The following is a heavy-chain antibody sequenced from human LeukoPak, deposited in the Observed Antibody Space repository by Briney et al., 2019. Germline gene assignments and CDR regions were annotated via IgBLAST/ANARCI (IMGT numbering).Heavy chain of an antibody. J-gene: IGHJ4*02. CDR1: GGTFSSYA. D-gene: IGHD5-24*01. CDR2: IIPIFGTA. Sequence: GASVKVSCXASGGTFSSYAISWVRQAPGQGLEWMGGIIPIFGTANYAQKFQGRVTITADESTSTAYMELSSLRSEDTAVYCCARTSRDGYLYYFDYWGQGTLVTVSS. V-gene: IGHV1-69*01. CDR3: ARTSRDGYLYYFDY.